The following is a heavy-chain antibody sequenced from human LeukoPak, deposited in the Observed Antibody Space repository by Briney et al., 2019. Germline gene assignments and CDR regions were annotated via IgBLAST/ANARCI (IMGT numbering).Heavy chain of an antibody. Sequence: GRSLRLSCAASGFTFTDYYMSWIRQAPGKGLEWLSYISSTSTSTTYADSVKGRFTISRDNATNSLYLQMNSLRAEDTAVYYCARGQYSFDSWGQGTLVTVSS. CDR3: ARGQYSFDS. CDR2: ISSTSTST. D-gene: IGHD6-19*01. V-gene: IGHV3-11*06. J-gene: IGHJ4*02. CDR1: GFTFTDYY.